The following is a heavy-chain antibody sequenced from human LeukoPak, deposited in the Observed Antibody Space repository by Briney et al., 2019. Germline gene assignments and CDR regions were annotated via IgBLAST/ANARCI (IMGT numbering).Heavy chain of an antibody. Sequence: PGGSLRLSCAASGFTFSSYWMSWVRQAPGKGLEWVANIKQDGSEKYYVDSVKGRFTISRDNAKNSLYLQMNSLRAEDTAVYYCARDGNVNYDFWSGYYRDYWGQGTLVTVSS. CDR1: GFTFSSYW. D-gene: IGHD3-3*01. V-gene: IGHV3-7*01. CDR3: ARDGNVNYDFWSGYYRDY. J-gene: IGHJ4*02. CDR2: IKQDGSEK.